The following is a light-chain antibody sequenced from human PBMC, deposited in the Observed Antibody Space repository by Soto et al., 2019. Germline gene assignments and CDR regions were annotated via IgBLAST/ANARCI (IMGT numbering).Light chain of an antibody. CDR2: AAS. CDR3: QQSYIPHS. Sequence: IKVTLSAFAMSASERDRFTITFRASQRIDKYLAWFQQKPGKVPQRPIYAASTLQSGVPSRFSGSGSGTEFTLTISSLQPDDFATYYGQQSYIPHSFGQGSKVDI. V-gene: IGKV1-17*03. J-gene: IGKJ1*01. CDR1: QRIDKY.